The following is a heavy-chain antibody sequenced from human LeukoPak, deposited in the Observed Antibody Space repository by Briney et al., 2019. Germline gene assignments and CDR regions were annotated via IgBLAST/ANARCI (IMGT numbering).Heavy chain of an antibody. D-gene: IGHD5-18*01. CDR2: IKEGGSEK. CDR3: ARGGYTRFDF. Sequence: QSGGSLRLSCAASGFAFSGYWMSWVRQAPGKGLEWVANIKEGGSEKYYVDSVKGRFTISRDNAKNSLYLQMNSLRAEDTAVYYCARGGYTRFDFWGQGTLVTVSS. CDR1: GFAFSGYW. J-gene: IGHJ4*02. V-gene: IGHV3-7*01.